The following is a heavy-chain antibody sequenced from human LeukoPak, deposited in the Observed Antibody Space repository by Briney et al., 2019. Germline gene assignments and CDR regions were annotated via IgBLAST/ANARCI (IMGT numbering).Heavy chain of an antibody. CDR3: ARIAVVTQGDAFDL. CDR1: GGSISNYY. Sequence: SETLSLTCTVSGGSISNYYWSWIRQPPGKGLEWIGYIYYSGSTNYNSSLKSRVTISVDTSKNQFSLKLSSVTAADTAVYYCARIAVVTQGDAFDLWGRGTLVTVSS. V-gene: IGHV4-59*01. J-gene: IGHJ3*01. D-gene: IGHD4-23*01. CDR2: IYYSGST.